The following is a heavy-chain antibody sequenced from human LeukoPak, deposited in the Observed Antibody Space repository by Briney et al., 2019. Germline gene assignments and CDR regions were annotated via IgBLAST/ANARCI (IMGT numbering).Heavy chain of an antibody. Sequence: PSETLSLTCTVSGGSISGYYWTWVRQPPGKGLEWIGQINYSGSADYNPSPKSRITITVDTSKNQMSLKRTSVTAADTAIYYCARFGVDYDMGVWGQGTTVTVSS. CDR1: GGSISGYY. CDR3: ARFGVDYDMGV. D-gene: IGHD3-16*01. J-gene: IGHJ6*02. CDR2: INYSGSA. V-gene: IGHV4-59*01.